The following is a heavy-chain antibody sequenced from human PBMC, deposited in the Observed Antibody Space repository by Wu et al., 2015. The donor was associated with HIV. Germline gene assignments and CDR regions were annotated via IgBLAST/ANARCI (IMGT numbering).Heavy chain of an antibody. Sequence: QVQLQQWGAGLLKTPETLSLTCAVYGGPFSGYYWSWIRQPPGKGLEWVGEINHSGSTNYNPSLKSRVTISVDTSKNQFSLKLSSVTAADTAVYYCARGVGRRRLILRYEENYFDYWGQGTLVTVSS. CDR1: GGPFSGYY. D-gene: IGHD3-9*01. V-gene: IGHV4-34*01. CDR2: INHSGST. J-gene: IGHJ4*02. CDR3: ARGVGRRRLILRYEENYFDY.